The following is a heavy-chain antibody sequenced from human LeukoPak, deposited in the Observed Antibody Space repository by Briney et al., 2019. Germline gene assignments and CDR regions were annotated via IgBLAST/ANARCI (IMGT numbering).Heavy chain of an antibody. D-gene: IGHD3-10*02. CDR3: AELGITMIGGV. CDR1: GFRFSSYD. Sequence: GGSLRLSCAASGFRFSSYDMRWVRQAPGKGLEWLSYISASGITIDYADSVKGRFTISRDYAKNSLYLQMHNLRVEDTAVYYCAELGITMIGGVWGKGTTVTISS. CDR2: ISASGITI. J-gene: IGHJ6*04. V-gene: IGHV3-48*03.